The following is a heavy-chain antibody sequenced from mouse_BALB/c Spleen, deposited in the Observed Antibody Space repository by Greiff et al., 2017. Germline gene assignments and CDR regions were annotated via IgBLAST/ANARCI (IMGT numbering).Heavy chain of an antibody. CDR1: GYTFTSYW. V-gene: IGHV1-7*01. D-gene: IGHD2-4*01. Sequence: QVQLKESGAELAKPGASVKMSCKASGYTFTSYWMHWVKQRPGQGLEWIGYINPSTGYTEYNQKFKDKATLTADKSSSTAYMQLSSLTSEDSAVYYCARGSNYDVSYWYFDVWGAGTTVTVSS. CDR3: ARGSNYDVSYWYFDV. CDR2: INPSTGYT. J-gene: IGHJ1*01.